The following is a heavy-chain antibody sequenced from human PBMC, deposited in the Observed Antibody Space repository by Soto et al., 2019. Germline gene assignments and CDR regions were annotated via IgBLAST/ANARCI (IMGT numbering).Heavy chain of an antibody. CDR2: IWYDGSNK. V-gene: IGHV3-33*01. CDR1: GFTFSSYG. CDR3: ARAVSDVVVVAATSYYFDY. Sequence: PGGSLRLSCAASGFTFSSYGMHWVRQAPGKGLEWVAVIWYDGSNKYYADSVKGRFTISRDNSKNTLYLQMNSLRAEDTAVYYCARAVSDVVVVAATSYYFDYWGQGTLVTVSS. J-gene: IGHJ4*02. D-gene: IGHD2-15*01.